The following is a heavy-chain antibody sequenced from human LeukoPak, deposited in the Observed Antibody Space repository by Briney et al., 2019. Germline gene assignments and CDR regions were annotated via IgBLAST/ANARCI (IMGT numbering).Heavy chain of an antibody. Sequence: GGSLRLPCVASGFTFSSTTMGWVRQAPGRGLEWVSSITAIDGRTYYADSVRGRFTISRDNSKNTVYLQLNSLRAGDTAIYYCTRDRRGPAAGTWYFDSWGQGTLVTVSS. CDR1: GFTFSSTT. J-gene: IGHJ4*02. V-gene: IGHV3-23*01. CDR3: TRDRRGPAAGTWYFDS. D-gene: IGHD6-13*01. CDR2: ITAIDGRT.